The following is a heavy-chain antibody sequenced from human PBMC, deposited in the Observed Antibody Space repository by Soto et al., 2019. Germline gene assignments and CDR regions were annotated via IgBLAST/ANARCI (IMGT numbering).Heavy chain of an antibody. D-gene: IGHD2-2*01. J-gene: IGHJ3*02. CDR3: AREEDIVVVPAAMFSVSTRADAFDI. Sequence: GGSLRLSCAASGFTFSSYSMNWVRQAPGKGLEWVSYISSSSSTIYYADSVKGRFTISRDNAKNSLYLQMNSLRAEDTAVYYCAREEDIVVVPAAMFSVSTRADAFDIWGQGTMVTVSS. CDR1: GFTFSSYS. CDR2: ISSSSSTI. V-gene: IGHV3-48*01.